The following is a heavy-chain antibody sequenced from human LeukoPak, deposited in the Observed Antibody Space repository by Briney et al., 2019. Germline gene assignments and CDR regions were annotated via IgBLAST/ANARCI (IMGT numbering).Heavy chain of an antibody. CDR3: ARSHYYDSSGYYYFVGSDY. CDR2: INHSGST. CDR1: GGSFSGYY. V-gene: IGHV4-34*01. J-gene: IGHJ4*02. D-gene: IGHD3-22*01. Sequence: SETLSLTCAVYGGSFSGYYWSWIRQPPGEGLEWIGEINHSGSTNYNPSLKSRVTISVDTSKNQFSLKLSSVTAADTAVYYCARSHYYDSSGYYYFVGSDYWGQGTLVTVSS.